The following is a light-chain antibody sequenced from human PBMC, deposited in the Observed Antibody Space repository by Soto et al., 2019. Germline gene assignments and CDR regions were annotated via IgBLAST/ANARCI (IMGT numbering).Light chain of an antibody. V-gene: IGKV1-17*01. J-gene: IGKJ1*01. CDR1: QVIGDD. CDR2: AAA. CDR3: LQHNRYPPT. Sequence: DIQMTQSPSSLSASVGDRVTITCRASQVIGDDLGWYQQTPWKAPKRLIYAAASLKSGVPSRFIGSGSGKEFALADSSLPPEDFDTNYFLQHNRYPPTFGQGTNVEI.